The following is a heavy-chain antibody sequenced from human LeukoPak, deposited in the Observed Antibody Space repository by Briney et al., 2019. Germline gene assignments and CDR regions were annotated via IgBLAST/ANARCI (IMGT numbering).Heavy chain of an antibody. CDR1: GFTFSSYS. V-gene: IGHV3-48*01. CDR2: ISSSTI. D-gene: IGHD2-2*01. CDR3: ARDAPIVVVPADAFDI. J-gene: IGHJ3*02. Sequence: GSLRLSCAASGFTFSSYSMNWVRQAPGKGLEWVSYISSSTIYYADSVKGRFTISRDNAKNSLYLQMNSLRAEDTAVYYCARDAPIVVVPADAFDIWGQGTMVTVSS.